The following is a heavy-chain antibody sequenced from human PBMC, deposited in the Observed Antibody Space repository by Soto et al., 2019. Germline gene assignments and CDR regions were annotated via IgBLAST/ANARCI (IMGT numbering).Heavy chain of an antibody. CDR2: IYSGGST. V-gene: IGHV3-66*01. CDR1: DLTFSNAG. D-gene: IGHD3-10*01. Sequence: GGSLRLSCAASDLTFSNAGINWVRQAPGKGLEWVSVIYSGGSTHYADSVKGRFTISRDNSKNTLYLQMNSLRAEDTAVYYCARALVRGVINTLSYYMDVWGKGTTVTVSS. CDR3: ARALVRGVINTLSYYMDV. J-gene: IGHJ6*03.